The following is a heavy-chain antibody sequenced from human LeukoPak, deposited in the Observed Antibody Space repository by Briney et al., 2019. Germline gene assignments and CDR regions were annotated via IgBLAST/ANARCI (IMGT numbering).Heavy chain of an antibody. J-gene: IGHJ3*02. CDR1: GFTVSSNY. CDR3: ARVLRYFDWLLGHAFDI. Sequence: PGGSLRLSCAASGFTVSSNYMSWVRQAPGKGPEWVSVIYSGGSTYYADSVKGRFTISRHNSKNTLYLQMNSLRAEDTAVYYCARVLRYFDWLLGHAFDIWGQGTMVTVSS. V-gene: IGHV3-53*04. D-gene: IGHD3-9*01. CDR2: IYSGGST.